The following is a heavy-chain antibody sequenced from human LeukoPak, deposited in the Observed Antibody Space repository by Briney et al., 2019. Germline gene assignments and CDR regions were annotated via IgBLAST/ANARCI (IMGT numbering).Heavy chain of an antibody. J-gene: IGHJ3*02. D-gene: IGHD2-8*01. CDR3: ARVSTNDRRNAFDI. CDR2: ITGDGGYT. Sequence: GGSLRLSCAASGFTFSTYVMQWVRQTPGKGLEYVSAITGDGGYTYYANSVKGRFTISRDNSKKTLYLQMGSLRADDMAVYYCARVSTNDRRNAFDIWGQGTMVTVSS. CDR1: GFTFSTYV. V-gene: IGHV3-64*01.